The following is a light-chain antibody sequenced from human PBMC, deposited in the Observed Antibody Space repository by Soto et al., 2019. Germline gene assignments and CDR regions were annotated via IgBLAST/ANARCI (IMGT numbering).Light chain of an antibody. CDR2: DVS. J-gene: IGLJ2*01. Sequence: QSVLTQPASVSGSPGQSITISCTGTSSDVGGYNYVSWYQQHPGKAPKLMIYDVSNRPSGVSNRFSGSQSGNTASLTISGLQAEDEADYYCSSYTSSSTVFGGGTKFTVL. V-gene: IGLV2-14*01. CDR3: SSYTSSSTV. CDR1: SSDVGGYNY.